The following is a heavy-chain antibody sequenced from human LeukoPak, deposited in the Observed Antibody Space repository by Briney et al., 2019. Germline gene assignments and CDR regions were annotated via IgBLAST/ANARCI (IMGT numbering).Heavy chain of an antibody. V-gene: IGHV4-59*01. CDR3: ARVIGYSGYDAFDY. Sequence: SETLSLTCTVSGGSISSYYWSWIRQPPGKGLEWIGYIYYSGSTNYNPSLKSRVTISVDTSKNQFSLKLSSVTAADTAVYYCARVIGYSGYDAFDYWGQGTLVTVSS. CDR1: GGSISSYY. D-gene: IGHD5-12*01. J-gene: IGHJ4*02. CDR2: IYYSGST.